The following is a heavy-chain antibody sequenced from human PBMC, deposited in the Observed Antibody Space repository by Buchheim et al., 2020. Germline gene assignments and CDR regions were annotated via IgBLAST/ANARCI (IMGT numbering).Heavy chain of an antibody. V-gene: IGHV3-7*01. CDR1: GFTFSSYW. D-gene: IGHD6-6*01. CDR2: IKQDGSEK. J-gene: IGHJ4*02. Sequence: EVQLVESGGGLVQPGGSLRLSCAASGFTFSSYWMSWVRQAPGTGLEWVANIKQDGSEKYYVDSVKGRFTISIDNAKNSLYLQMNSLRAEDTAVYYCARDHPCGSSSCGFFDYWGQGTL. CDR3: ARDHPCGSSSCGFFDY.